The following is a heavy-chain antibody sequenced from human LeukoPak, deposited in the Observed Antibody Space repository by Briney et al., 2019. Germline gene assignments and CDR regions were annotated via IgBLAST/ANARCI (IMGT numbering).Heavy chain of an antibody. CDR1: GGSISSGSYY. V-gene: IGHV4-61*02. CDR3: ARQSREGYNIFDY. CDR2: IYTSGST. Sequence: PSQTLSLTCTVSGGSISSGSYYWSWIRQPAGKGLEWIGRIYTSGSTNYNPSLKSRVTISVDTSKNQFSLKQTSVTAADTAVYYCARQSREGYNIFDYWSQGTLVTVSS. J-gene: IGHJ4*02. D-gene: IGHD5-24*01.